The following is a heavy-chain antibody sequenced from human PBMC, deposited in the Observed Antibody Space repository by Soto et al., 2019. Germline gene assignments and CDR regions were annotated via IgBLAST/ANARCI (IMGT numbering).Heavy chain of an antibody. V-gene: IGHV4-59*01. CDR1: GGSISSYY. J-gene: IGHJ3*02. Sequence: QVQLQESGPGLVKPSETLSLTCTVSGGSISSYYWRWIRQPPGKGLEWIGYIYYSGSTNYNPSLKSRATISVDTSKNQFSLKLSSVPATATAVFYCARRYGYAFDIWGQGTMVTVSS. CDR3: ARRYGYAFDI. CDR2: IYYSGST. D-gene: IGHD4-17*01.